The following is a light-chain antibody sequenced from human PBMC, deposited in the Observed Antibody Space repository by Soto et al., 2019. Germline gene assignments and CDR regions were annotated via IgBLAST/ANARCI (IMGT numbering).Light chain of an antibody. CDR3: CFYAGRFYV. Sequence: QSVLTQPASVSGSPGQSITISCTGTSSDVGSYNLVSWYQHHPGKAPKLLISEVSKRPSGVSNRFSGSKSGNTASLTISGLQAEDDADYYCCFYAGRFYVFGPGTKVTVL. V-gene: IGLV2-23*02. CDR2: EVS. J-gene: IGLJ1*01. CDR1: SSDVGSYNL.